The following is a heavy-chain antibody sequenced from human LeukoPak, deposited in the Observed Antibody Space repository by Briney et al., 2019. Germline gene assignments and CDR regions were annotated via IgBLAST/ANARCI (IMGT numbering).Heavy chain of an antibody. CDR1: WFTVSSNY. V-gene: IGHV3-53*01. CDR3: ASLTGDPWARPWFDP. J-gene: IGHJ5*02. CDR2: VYMGGST. D-gene: IGHD7-27*01. Sequence: GGSLRLSCAAAWFTVSSNYMRWVRQAPGEWLECVSVVYMGGSTYYAESVKGRFTISRDNSKNTLYLQMTRLRAEDTAVYYCASLTGDPWARPWFDPWGQGPLVRVSS.